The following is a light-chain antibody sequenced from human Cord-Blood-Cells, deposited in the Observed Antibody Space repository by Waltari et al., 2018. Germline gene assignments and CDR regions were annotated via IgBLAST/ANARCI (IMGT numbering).Light chain of an antibody. J-gene: IGKJ2*01. CDR3: QQYNNWPPYT. Sequence: VTTQSPATLSVYPGDRATLSCRASQSVSSNLAWYQQKPGQAPRLLIYGASTRATGIPARFSGSGSGTEFTLTISSLQSEDFAVYYCQQYNNWPPYTFGQGTKLEIK. V-gene: IGKV3-15*01. CDR2: GAS. CDR1: QSVSSN.